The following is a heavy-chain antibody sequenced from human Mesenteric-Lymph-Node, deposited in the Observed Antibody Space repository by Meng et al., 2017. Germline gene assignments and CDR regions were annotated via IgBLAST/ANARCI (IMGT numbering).Heavy chain of an antibody. D-gene: IGHD6-13*01. V-gene: IGHV3-21*01. J-gene: IGHJ5*02. CDR3: ARAGASSWYGNWFDP. Sequence: GESLKISCAASGFTFSSYSMNWVRQAPGKGLEWVSSISSSSSYIYYADSVKGRFTISRDNAKNSLYLQMNNLRGEDTAVYSCARAGASSWYGNWFDPWGQGNLVTVSS. CDR1: GFTFSSYS. CDR2: ISSSSSYI.